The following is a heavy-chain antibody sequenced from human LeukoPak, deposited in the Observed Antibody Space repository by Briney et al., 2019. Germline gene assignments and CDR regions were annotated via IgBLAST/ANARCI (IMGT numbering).Heavy chain of an antibody. CDR1: GFTFSSYA. CDR3: AKDQSGSYPGYSDY. D-gene: IGHD1-26*01. CDR2: ISSSGGST. J-gene: IGHJ4*02. Sequence: PGGSLRLSCAASGFTFSSYAMSWVRQAPGKGLEWVSAISSSGGSTYYADSVKGRFTISRDNSENTLYLQMNSLRAEDTAVYYCAKDQSGSYPGYSDYWGQGTLVTVSS. V-gene: IGHV3-23*01.